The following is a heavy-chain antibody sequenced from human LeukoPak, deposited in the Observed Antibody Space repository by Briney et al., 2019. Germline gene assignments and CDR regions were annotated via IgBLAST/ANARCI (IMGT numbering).Heavy chain of an antibody. CDR3: AKDSDTPGYFDY. Sequence: GGSPRLSCAASGFTFSNYAMNWVRPAPGKGLEWISGIGGSGTGTFYADSVKGRFTISRDNSKNTLFLQMTSLRAEDTAIYYCAKDSDTPGYFDYWGQGTPVTVSS. CDR2: IGGSGTGT. V-gene: IGHV3-23*01. CDR1: GFTFSNYA. J-gene: IGHJ4*02. D-gene: IGHD2-2*02.